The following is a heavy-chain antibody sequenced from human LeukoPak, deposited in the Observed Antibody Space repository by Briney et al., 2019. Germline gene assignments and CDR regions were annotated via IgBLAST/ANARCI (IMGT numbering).Heavy chain of an antibody. Sequence: SETLSLTCAVYGGSLSGYYWSWVRQPPGKGLEWIGEINHSGSTNYNPSLKSRVSISLDTSKNQFSLKLTSVTAADTAVYYCARLGYHLLYAYYYYYMDVWGKGTTVTVSS. D-gene: IGHD3-16*01. J-gene: IGHJ6*03. CDR1: GGSLSGYY. CDR2: INHSGST. V-gene: IGHV4-34*01. CDR3: ARLGYHLLYAYYYYYMDV.